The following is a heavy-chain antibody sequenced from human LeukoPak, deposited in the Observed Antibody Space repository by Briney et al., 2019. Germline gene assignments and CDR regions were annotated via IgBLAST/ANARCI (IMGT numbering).Heavy chain of an antibody. CDR1: GFTFSNYA. V-gene: IGHV3-23*01. CDR3: ADRPIGMAGKPNYYFDY. D-gene: IGHD6-19*01. J-gene: IGHJ4*02. Sequence: GGSLRLSCAASGFTFSNYAMTWVRQAPGKGLEWASAINNDGSYTHYADSVKGRFTISRDNSKNTLYLQMTSLTAEDTAVYFCADRPIGMAGKPNYYFDYWGQGTLVTVSS. CDR2: INNDGSYT.